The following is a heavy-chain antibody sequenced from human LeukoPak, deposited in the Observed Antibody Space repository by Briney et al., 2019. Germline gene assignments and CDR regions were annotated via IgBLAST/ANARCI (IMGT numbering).Heavy chain of an antibody. CDR3: ARARLRNRCDP. CDR1: GGSISSSSYY. CDR2: IFYGGNT. D-gene: IGHD3-22*01. J-gene: IGHJ5*02. V-gene: IGHV4-61*01. Sequence: PSQTLSLTCTVSGGSISSSSYYWSWIRQPPGKGLEWIGYIFYGGNTSYNPSLKSRVTISVDTSKNQFSLKLRSVTAADTAVYYCARARLRNRCDPWGQGILVTVSS.